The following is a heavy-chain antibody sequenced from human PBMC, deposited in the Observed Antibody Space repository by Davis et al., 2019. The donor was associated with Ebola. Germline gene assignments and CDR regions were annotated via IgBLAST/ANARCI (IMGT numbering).Heavy chain of an antibody. J-gene: IGHJ6*02. Sequence: PGGSLRLSCAASGFTFNDYAIHWVRQAPGKGLEWVSGISWNSGSIAYADSVKGRFTISRDNAKNSLYLQMNSLRVEDTALYYCASGDGRGSSYDMDVWGQGTTVTVSS. CDR1: GFTFNDYA. V-gene: IGHV3-9*01. CDR2: ISWNSGSI. CDR3: ASGDGRGSSYDMDV. D-gene: IGHD3-3*01.